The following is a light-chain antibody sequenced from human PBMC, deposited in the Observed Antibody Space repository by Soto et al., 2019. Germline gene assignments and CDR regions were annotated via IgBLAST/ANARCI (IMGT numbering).Light chain of an antibody. CDR1: RSDVGGYNY. V-gene: IGLV2-14*01. J-gene: IGLJ1*01. Sequence: QSALTQPASVSGSPGQSITISCTGTRSDVGGYNYVSWYQQHPGKAPKLMIYDVSNRPSGVSNRFSGSKSGNTASLTISGLPAEDQADYYCSSCTSSSTLLYVFGTGTKLTVL. CDR2: DVS. CDR3: SSCTSSSTLLYV.